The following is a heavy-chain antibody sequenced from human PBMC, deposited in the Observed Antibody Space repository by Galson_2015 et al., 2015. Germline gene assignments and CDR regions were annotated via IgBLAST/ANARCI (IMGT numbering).Heavy chain of an antibody. D-gene: IGHD3-9*01. CDR1: GFTVSTNY. J-gene: IGHJ4*02. V-gene: IGHV3-53*01. CDR2: IYSGGST. Sequence: SLRLSCAASGFTVSTNYMPWVRQAPGKGLEWLSIIYSGGSTYYAGSVKGRFAISRDNSKNTLDLQMNSLRAEDTAVYYCATVTKPLRYFDSWGQGTLVTVSS. CDR3: ATVTKPLRYFDS.